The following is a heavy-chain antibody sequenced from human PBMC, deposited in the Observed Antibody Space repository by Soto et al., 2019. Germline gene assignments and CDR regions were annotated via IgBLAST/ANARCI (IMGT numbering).Heavy chain of an antibody. Sequence: QTGGSLRLSCAASGFTVSSNYMSWVRQAPGKGLEWVSVIYSGGSTYYADSVKGRFTISRDNSKNTLYLQMNSLRAEDTAVYYCAREELWGSHIYVWGKGTTVTVSS. D-gene: IGHD2-21*01. CDR1: GFTVSSNY. CDR2: IYSGGST. J-gene: IGHJ6*04. V-gene: IGHV3-53*01. CDR3: AREELWGSHIYV.